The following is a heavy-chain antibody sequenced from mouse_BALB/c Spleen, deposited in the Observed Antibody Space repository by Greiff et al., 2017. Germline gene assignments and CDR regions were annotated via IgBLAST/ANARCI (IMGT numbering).Heavy chain of an antibody. CDR1: GFTFSSFG. J-gene: IGHJ4*01. CDR3: ARSKGDY. V-gene: IGHV5-17*02. CDR2: ISSGSSTI. Sequence: EVHLVESGGGLVQPGGSRKLSCAASGFTFSSFGMHWVRQAPEKGLEWVAYISSGSSTINYADTVKGRFTISRDNPKNTLFLQMTSLRSEDTAMYYCARSKGDYWGQGTSVTVSS.